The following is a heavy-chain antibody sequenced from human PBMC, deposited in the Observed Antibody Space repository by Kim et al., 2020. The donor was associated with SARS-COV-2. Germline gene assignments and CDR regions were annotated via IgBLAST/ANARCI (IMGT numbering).Heavy chain of an antibody. Sequence: GGSLRLSCAASGFTFSSYWMHWVRQAPGKGLVWVSRINSDGSSTSYADSAKGRFTIPRDNAKNTQKLQMNSLRAEDAAVNYCKRAGTWGSSWRIYYFDYWGQRTMVTVSS. J-gene: IGHJ4*02. CDR3: KRAGTWGSSWRIYYFDY. V-gene: IGHV3-74*01. CDR2: INSDGSST. D-gene: IGHD6-13*01. CDR1: GFTFSSYW.